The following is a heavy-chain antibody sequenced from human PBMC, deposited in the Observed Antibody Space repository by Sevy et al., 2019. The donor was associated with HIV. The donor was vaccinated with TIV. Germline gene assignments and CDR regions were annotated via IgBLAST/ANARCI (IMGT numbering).Heavy chain of an antibody. D-gene: IGHD2-2*01. CDR1: GGSISSGGYS. J-gene: IGHJ4*02. V-gene: IGHV4-30-2*01. CDR3: ARFVGVPAALRYFDY. Sequence: SETLSLTCAVSGGSISSGGYSWSWIRQPPGKGLEWIGYIYHSGSTYYNPSLKSRVTISVDRSKNQFSLKLSSVTAADTAVYYCARFVGVPAALRYFDYWGQGTLVTVSS. CDR2: IYHSGST.